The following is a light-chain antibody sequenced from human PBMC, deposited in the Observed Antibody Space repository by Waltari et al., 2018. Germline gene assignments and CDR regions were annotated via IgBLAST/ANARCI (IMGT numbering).Light chain of an antibody. CDR3: QQAYRFPYT. CDR2: RAS. V-gene: IGKV1-16*01. CDR1: PGIDTN. J-gene: IGKJ2*01. Sequence: DIQMTQSPYYLSASVGDTVNITCQASPGIDTNLNWFQQKVGKAPKILISRASSLQSGVSSRFSGGGAGTDFSLTIARLQPEDFGIYYCQQAYRFPYTFGQGTRVEIK.